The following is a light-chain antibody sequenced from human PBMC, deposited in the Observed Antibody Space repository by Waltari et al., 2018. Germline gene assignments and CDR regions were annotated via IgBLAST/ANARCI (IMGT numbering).Light chain of an antibody. V-gene: IGKV3-20*01. J-gene: IGKJ5*01. CDR1: QSVSSSY. CDR3: QQYGSSPPD. CDR2: GAS. Sequence: EIVLTQSPGTLSLSPGERATLSCRASQSVSSSYLAWYQQKPGQAPRLLIYGASSRATGIPDRFSGSWSGTDFTLTISRLEPEDFAVYYCQQYGSSPPDFGQGTRLEIK.